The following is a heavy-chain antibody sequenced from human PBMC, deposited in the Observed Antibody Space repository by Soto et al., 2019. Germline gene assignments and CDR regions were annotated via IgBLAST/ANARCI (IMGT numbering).Heavy chain of an antibody. Sequence: QITLKESGPTLVKPTQTLTLTCTFSGFSLSTSGVGVGWIRQPPGKALEWLALIYWDDDKRYSPSLKSRLTITKDTSKNHVVLTMPNLDPVDTATYYCAHKTAIPPPNWFDPWGQGTLVTVSS. CDR3: AHKTAIPPPNWFDP. CDR2: IYWDDDK. D-gene: IGHD2-21*02. CDR1: GFSLSTSGVG. V-gene: IGHV2-5*02. J-gene: IGHJ5*02.